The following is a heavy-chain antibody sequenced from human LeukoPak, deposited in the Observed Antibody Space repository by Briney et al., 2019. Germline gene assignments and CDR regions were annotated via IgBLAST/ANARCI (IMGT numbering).Heavy chain of an antibody. CDR2: ISSSSSYI. CDR1: GFSFSNYG. CDR3: ARASALDY. V-gene: IGHV3-21*01. Sequence: PGGSLRLSCAASGFSFSNYGMNWVRQAPGKGLEWVSSISSSSSYIHYADSVKGRFTISRDNAKNSLYLQMNSLRAEDTAVYYCARASALDYWGQGTLVTVSS. J-gene: IGHJ4*02.